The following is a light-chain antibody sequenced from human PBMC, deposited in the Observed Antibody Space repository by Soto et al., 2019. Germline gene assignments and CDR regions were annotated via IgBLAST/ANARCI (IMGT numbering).Light chain of an antibody. V-gene: IGLV2-14*01. CDR3: SSYTSSSTLV. Sequence: QSVPTQPDSVSGSPGQSITISCTGTSSDDGGYNYVSWYQQHPGKAPKLMIYDVSNRPSGVSNRFSGSKSGNTASLTISGLEAEDEADYYCSSYTSSSTLVFGGGTKLTVL. CDR2: DVS. J-gene: IGLJ3*02. CDR1: SSDDGGYNY.